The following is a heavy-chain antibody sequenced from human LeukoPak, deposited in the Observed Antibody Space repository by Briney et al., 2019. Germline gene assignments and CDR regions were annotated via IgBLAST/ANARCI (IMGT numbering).Heavy chain of an antibody. CDR3: ARVGPIYYDSSGYSSMDYFDY. CDR2: IKQDGSEK. J-gene: IGHJ4*02. Sequence: GGSLRLSCAASGFTFSSYWMSWVRQAPGKGLEWVANIKQDGSEKYYVDSVKGRFTISRDNAKNSLYLQMNSLRAEDTAVYYCARVGPIYYDSSGYSSMDYFDYWGQGTLVTVSS. CDR1: GFTFSSYW. V-gene: IGHV3-7*01. D-gene: IGHD3-22*01.